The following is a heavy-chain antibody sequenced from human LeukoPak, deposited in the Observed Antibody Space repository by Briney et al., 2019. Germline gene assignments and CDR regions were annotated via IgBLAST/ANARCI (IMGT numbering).Heavy chain of an antibody. CDR1: GFTFSSYA. CDR3: AKDTQAATGGSYGDFDY. J-gene: IGHJ4*02. D-gene: IGHD1-26*01. CDR2: ISGSGGST. V-gene: IGHV3-23*01. Sequence: GGSLRLSCAASGFTFSSYAMSWVRQAPGKGLEWVSAISGSGGSTYYADSVKGRFTISRDNSKNTLYLQMNSLRAEDTAVYYCAKDTQAATGGSYGDFDYWGQGTLVTVSS.